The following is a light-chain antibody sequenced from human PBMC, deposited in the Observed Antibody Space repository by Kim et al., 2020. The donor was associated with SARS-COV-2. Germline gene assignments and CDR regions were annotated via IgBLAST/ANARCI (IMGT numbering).Light chain of an antibody. CDR1: SSDVGGYNY. CDR2: DVS. Sequence: QSALTQPASVSGSPGQSITIPCTGTSSDVGGYNYVSWYQQHPGKAPKLMIYDVSKRPSGVSNRFSGSKSGNTASLTISGLQAEDEADYYCSSYTSSSTSYVVFGGGTQLTVL. J-gene: IGLJ2*01. V-gene: IGLV2-14*01. CDR3: SSYTSSSTSYVV.